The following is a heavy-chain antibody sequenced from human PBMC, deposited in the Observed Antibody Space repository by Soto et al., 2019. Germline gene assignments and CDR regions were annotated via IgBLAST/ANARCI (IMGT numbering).Heavy chain of an antibody. CDR3: ARGINYYDSSGDSWFDP. J-gene: IGHJ5*02. V-gene: IGHV4-30-2*01. CDR2: IYHTGTT. Sequence: SRSLTGSISGGSINSGDYSWTWIRQPPGKGLEWIGYIYHTGTTYYNTSLKSRVTISVDRSKNQFSLKLSSVTAADTAVYYCARGINYYDSSGDSWFDPWGQGTLVTVSS. D-gene: IGHD3-22*01. CDR1: GGSINSGDYS.